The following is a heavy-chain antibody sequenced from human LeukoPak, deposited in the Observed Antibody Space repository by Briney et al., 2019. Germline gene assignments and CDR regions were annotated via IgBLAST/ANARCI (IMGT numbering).Heavy chain of an antibody. Sequence: GGSLRLSCAASGFTFSSYAMSWVRQAPGKGLEWFSAISGSGGSTYYADSVKGRFTISRDNSKNTLYLQMNSLRAEDTAVYYCAKDLTYCGGDCYSPFLSFDYWGQGTLVTVSS. V-gene: IGHV3-23*01. CDR3: AKDLTYCGGDCYSPFLSFDY. D-gene: IGHD2-21*02. CDR1: GFTFSSYA. CDR2: ISGSGGST. J-gene: IGHJ4*02.